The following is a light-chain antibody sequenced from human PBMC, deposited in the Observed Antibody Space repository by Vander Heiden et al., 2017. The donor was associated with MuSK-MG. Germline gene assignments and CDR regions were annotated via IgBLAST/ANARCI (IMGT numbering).Light chain of an antibody. Sequence: SYQLPLPPPASVSPAQTARITCSGDPLPKQYAYWYQQKPGQAPVLVIYKDSERPSGIPERFSGSSSGTTVTLTIRGVQAEDGADYYCQSADSSGTYYVFGTGTKVTVL. CDR3: QSADSSGTYYV. CDR2: KDS. J-gene: IGLJ1*01. V-gene: IGLV3-25*03. CDR1: PLPKQY.